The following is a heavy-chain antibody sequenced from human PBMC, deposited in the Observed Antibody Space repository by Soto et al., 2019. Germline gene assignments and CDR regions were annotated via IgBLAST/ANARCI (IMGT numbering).Heavy chain of an antibody. CDR3: ARSTYYYDSSGYGFYYFDY. Sequence: SGPTLVNPTQTLTMTCTFSGCSLSTSGMCVSWIRQPPGKALEWLARIDWDDDKYYSTSLKTRLTISKDTSKNQVVLTMTNMDPVDTATYYCARSTYYYDSSGYGFYYFDYWGQGTLVTVSS. CDR2: IDWDDDK. D-gene: IGHD3-22*01. J-gene: IGHJ4*02. V-gene: IGHV2-70*11. CDR1: GCSLSTSGMC.